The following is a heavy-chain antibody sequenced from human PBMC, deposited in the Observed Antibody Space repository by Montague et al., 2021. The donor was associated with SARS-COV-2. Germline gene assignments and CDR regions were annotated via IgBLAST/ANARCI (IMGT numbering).Heavy chain of an antibody. CDR2: TDTSGSP. Sequence: SETLSLTCTVSGASISSSYWGWIRQTAGKGLEWIGRTDTSGSPKDNPSLKSRVTMSLDTSKNQFSLKVNSVTVADTAMYFCARDGRRLYTYGSLDYWGQGILVTVSS. V-gene: IGHV4-4*07. CDR3: ARDGRRLYTYGSLDY. CDR1: GASISSSY. J-gene: IGHJ4*02. D-gene: IGHD5-18*01.